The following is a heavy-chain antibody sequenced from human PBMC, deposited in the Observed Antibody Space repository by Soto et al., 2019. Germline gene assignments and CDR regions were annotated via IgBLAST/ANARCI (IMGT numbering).Heavy chain of an antibody. J-gene: IGHJ5*02. V-gene: IGHV4-30-4*01. CDR3: VRDQYSGYDFAL. Sequence: TLARTCSVSGASIAGGSYYWSWVRQPPGKGLEWIGYIPSRGRPFYNPSLTSRGTISADSSKNQLSLQLTSVTAADTAVYYCVRDQYSGYDFALWGQGNLVTVSS. CDR2: IPSRGRP. D-gene: IGHD5-12*01. CDR1: GASIAGGSYY.